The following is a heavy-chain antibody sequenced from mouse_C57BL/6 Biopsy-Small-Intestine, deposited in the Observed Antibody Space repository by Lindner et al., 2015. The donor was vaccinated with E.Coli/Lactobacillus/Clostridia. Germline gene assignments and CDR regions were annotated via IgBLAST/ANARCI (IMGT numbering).Heavy chain of an antibody. CDR2: IYPYNGIS. J-gene: IGHJ2*01. D-gene: IGHD1-1*01. V-gene: IGHV1-31*01. CDR1: GHSFTGYY. Sequence: QLQESGPELVKPGASVKIXCKASGHSFTGYYMHWVKQSHGNILDWIGFIYPYNGISSYNQKFKGKATLAVDKSSSTVYLELSRLTSDDSAVYYCARGRGSSYYYFDYWGQGTTLTASS. CDR3: ARGRGSSYYYFDY.